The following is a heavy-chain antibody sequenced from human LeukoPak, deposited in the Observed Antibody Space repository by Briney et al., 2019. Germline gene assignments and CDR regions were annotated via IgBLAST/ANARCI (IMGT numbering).Heavy chain of an antibody. V-gene: IGHV3-23*01. CDR1: GFTFSSYA. D-gene: IGHD2-2*02. CDR2: ISGSGART. J-gene: IGHJ4*02. CDR3: AKTDCTSSSCYTIDY. Sequence: PGGSLRLSCAASGFTFSSYAMSWVRQAPGKGLEWVSVISGSGARTSYADSVKGRFTVSRDNSKNTLYLQMNSLRAEDTAVYYCAKTDCTSSSCYTIDYWGQGTLVTVSS.